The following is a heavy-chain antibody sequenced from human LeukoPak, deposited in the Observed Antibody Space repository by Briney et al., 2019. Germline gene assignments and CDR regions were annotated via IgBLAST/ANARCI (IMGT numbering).Heavy chain of an antibody. CDR1: GFTFSSYG. V-gene: IGHV3-33*06. CDR3: AKDVHASSGYYLDY. J-gene: IGHJ4*02. Sequence: GGSLRLSCAASGFTFSSYGMHWVRQAPGKGLEWVAVIWYDGSNKYYADSVKGRFTISRDSSKNTLYLQMNSLRAEDTAIYYCAKDVHASSGYYLDYWGQGTLVTVSS. D-gene: IGHD3-22*01. CDR2: IWYDGSNK.